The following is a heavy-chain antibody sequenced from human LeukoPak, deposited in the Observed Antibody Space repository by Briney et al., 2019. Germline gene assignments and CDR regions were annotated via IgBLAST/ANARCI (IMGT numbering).Heavy chain of an antibody. CDR2: IYPGDSDT. Sequence: GESLKISCKGSGYSFTSYWIGWVLQLPGEGLEWMGIIYPGDSDTRYSPSFQGQVTISADKSISTAYLQWSSLKASDTAMYYCASAVTTYSFDYWGQGTLVTVSS. J-gene: IGHJ4*02. CDR1: GYSFTSYW. CDR3: ASAVTTYSFDY. V-gene: IGHV5-51*01. D-gene: IGHD4-17*01.